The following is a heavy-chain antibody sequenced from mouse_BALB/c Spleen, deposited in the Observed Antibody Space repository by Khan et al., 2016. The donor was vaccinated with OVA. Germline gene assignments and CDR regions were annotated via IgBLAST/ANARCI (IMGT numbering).Heavy chain of an antibody. J-gene: IGHJ2*01. D-gene: IGHD1-1*01. CDR3: TRQRGYYGSNPYFDY. Sequence: EVELVESGGDLVRPGGSLKLSCAASGFSFSTYSMSWVRQTPEKRLEWVATLSSGGTYTYYPDSVTGRFTISRANAKNTLYRQMGSLKSEDTASYYCTRQRGYYGSNPYFDYWGQGTTLTVSS. CDR2: LSSGGTYT. V-gene: IGHV5-6-4*01. CDR1: GFSFSTYS.